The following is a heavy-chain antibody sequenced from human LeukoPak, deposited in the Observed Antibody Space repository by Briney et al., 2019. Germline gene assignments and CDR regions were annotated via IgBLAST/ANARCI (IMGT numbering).Heavy chain of an antibody. CDR3: ARATYYYDNSGYGY. CDR2: ISSSGSTI. Sequence: PGGSLRLSCAASGFTFSSYEMNWVRQAPGKGLEWVSFISSSGSTIYYADSVKGRFTISRDNAKNSLYLQMNSLRAEDTAVYYCARATYYYDNSGYGYWGQGTLVTVSS. V-gene: IGHV3-48*03. CDR1: GFTFSSYE. D-gene: IGHD3-22*01. J-gene: IGHJ4*02.